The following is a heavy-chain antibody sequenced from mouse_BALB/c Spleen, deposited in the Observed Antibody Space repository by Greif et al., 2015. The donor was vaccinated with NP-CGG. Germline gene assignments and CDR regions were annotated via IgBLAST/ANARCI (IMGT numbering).Heavy chain of an antibody. CDR2: INPSTGYT. J-gene: IGHJ2*01. CDR3: ARRGDYDGFDY. CDR1: GYTFTSYW. Sequence: VQVVESGAELAKPGASVKMSCKASGYTFTSYWMHWVKQRPGQGLEWIGCINPSTGYTEYNQKFKDKATLTADKSSSTAYMQLSSLTSEDSAVYYCARRGDYDGFDYWGQGTTLTVSS. V-gene: IGHV1-7*01. D-gene: IGHD2-4*01.